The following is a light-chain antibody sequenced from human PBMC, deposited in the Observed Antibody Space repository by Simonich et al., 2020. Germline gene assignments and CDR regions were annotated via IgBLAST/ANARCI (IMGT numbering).Light chain of an antibody. CDR1: QSVLYSSNNKNY. Sequence: DIVMTQSPDSLAVSLGERATINCKSSQSVLYSSNNKNYLAWYQQKPGQPPNLLIYCVSNRESGVPDRFSGSGSGTDFTLTISSLQAEDVAVYYCQQYYSTPLTFGGGTKVEIK. V-gene: IGKV4-1*01. CDR3: QQYYSTPLT. CDR2: CVS. J-gene: IGKJ4*01.